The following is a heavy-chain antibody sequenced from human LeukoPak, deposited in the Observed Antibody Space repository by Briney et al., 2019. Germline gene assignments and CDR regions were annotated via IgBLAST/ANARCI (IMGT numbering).Heavy chain of an antibody. V-gene: IGHV1-18*01. CDR2: ISAYNGNT. Sequence: ASVKVSCKASGYTFTSYGISWVRQAPGQGLEWMGWISAYNGNTNYAQKLQGRVTMTTDTSTSTAYMELRSLRSDDTAVYYCARDGAIVGLRLGELSLYHTPFDYWGQGTLVTVSS. CDR1: GYTFTSYG. D-gene: IGHD3-16*02. CDR3: ARDGAIVGLRLGELSLYHTPFDY. J-gene: IGHJ4*02.